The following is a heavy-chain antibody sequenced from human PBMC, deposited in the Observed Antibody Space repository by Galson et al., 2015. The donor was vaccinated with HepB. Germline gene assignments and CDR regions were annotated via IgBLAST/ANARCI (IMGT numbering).Heavy chain of an antibody. J-gene: IGHJ4*02. Sequence: SLRLSCAASGFTFSNHAMHWVRQAPGKGLEWVAVIWYDGSKKYYADSGKGRFTISRDDPTNTLYLQMNSLRAEDTAVYYCAREYSTGWYWDFWGQGTLVTVSS. CDR1: GFTFSNHA. D-gene: IGHD6-19*01. CDR2: IWYDGSKK. CDR3: AREYSTGWYWDF. V-gene: IGHV3-33*01.